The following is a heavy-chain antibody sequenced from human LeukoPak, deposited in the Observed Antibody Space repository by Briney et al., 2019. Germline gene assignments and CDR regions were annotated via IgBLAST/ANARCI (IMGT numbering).Heavy chain of an antibody. CDR1: GYTFTSYG. D-gene: IGHD6-6*01. J-gene: IGHJ5*02. Sequence: ASVKVSCKASGYTFTSYGISWVRQAPGQGLEWMGWISAYNGNTNYAQKLQGRVTMTTDTSTSTAYMELRSLRSDDTAVYYCARDSVAPSIAAPFAPWGQGTLVTVSS. CDR3: ARDSVAPSIAAPFAP. V-gene: IGHV1-18*01. CDR2: ISAYNGNT.